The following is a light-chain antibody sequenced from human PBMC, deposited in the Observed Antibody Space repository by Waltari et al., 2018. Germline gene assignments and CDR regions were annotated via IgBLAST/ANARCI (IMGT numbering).Light chain of an antibody. J-gene: IGKJ2*01. CDR1: QGIRSY. CDR2: AAP. CDR3: QQLNSYPRT. Sequence: DIQLTQSPSFLSASVGARVPITCRASQGIRSYLAWYQQKPGKAPKLLIYAAPTLQSGVPSRFSGNGSGTEFTLTISSLQPEDFATYYCQQLNSYPRTFGQGTKLEIK. V-gene: IGKV1-9*01.